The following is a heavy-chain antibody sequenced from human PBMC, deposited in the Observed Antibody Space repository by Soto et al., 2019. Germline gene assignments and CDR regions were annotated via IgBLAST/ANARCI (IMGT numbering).Heavy chain of an antibody. CDR3: ARAFEDYYDSSGYRSKGFDI. V-gene: IGHV1-46*01. Sequence: ASLNVSCKASGYTYTTYYMPWVRQAPGHGFELMGIIYPSGGSTSYAQKFHGRVTMTRXXXXXXVXMXLXXXXSEXTAGYYCARAFEDYYDSSGYRSKGFDIWG. CDR2: IYPSGGST. CDR1: GYTYTTYY. D-gene: IGHD3-22*01. J-gene: IGHJ3*02.